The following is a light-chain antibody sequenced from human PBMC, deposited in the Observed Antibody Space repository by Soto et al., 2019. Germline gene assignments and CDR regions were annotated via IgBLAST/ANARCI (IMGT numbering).Light chain of an antibody. CDR1: QSVSSY. CDR3: QQRSNWPPSWT. V-gene: IGKV3-11*01. Sequence: EIVLTQSPATLSLSPGERATLSCRASQSVSSYLAWYQQKPGQAPRLLLYDASSRATGIPARFSGSGSGTDFTLTISSLEPEDFAVYYCQQRSNWPPSWTFGQGTKV. J-gene: IGKJ1*01. CDR2: DAS.